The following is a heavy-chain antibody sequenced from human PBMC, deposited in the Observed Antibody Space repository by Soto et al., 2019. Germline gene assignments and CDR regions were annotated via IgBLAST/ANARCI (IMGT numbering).Heavy chain of an antibody. V-gene: IGHV4-30-2*01. CDR1: GGSISSGGYS. CDR2: IYHSGST. J-gene: IGHJ4*02. Sequence: PSETLSLTCAVSGGSISSGGYSWNWIRQPPGKGLEWIGYIYHSGSTSYNPSLKSRVSISVDKSKNQFSLKLSSVTAADTAVYYCARDKRDLRFLEWSYYFDYWGQGTLVTVSS. CDR3: ARDKRDLRFLEWSYYFDY. D-gene: IGHD3-3*01.